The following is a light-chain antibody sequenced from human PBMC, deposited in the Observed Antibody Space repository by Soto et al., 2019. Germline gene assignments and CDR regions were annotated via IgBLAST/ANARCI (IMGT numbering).Light chain of an antibody. CDR2: TAS. J-gene: IGKJ1*01. CDR3: HQYHNGWT. CDR1: HSVGSN. Sequence: ELVMRQSPATLSVHREERATLSCRASHSVGSNLAWYQQKPGQAPRLLIYTASTRATGIPAKFSASGSGTEFTLTISSLQSEDFAVYYCHQYHNGWTFGQGTKVDIK. V-gene: IGKV3-15*01.